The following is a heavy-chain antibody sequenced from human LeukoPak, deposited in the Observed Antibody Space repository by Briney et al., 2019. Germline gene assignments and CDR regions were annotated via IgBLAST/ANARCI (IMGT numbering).Heavy chain of an antibody. Sequence: GGSLRLSCAASGFTFSTYSMIWVRQAPGKGLEWVSSITSSSSYIYYADSVKGRFTISRDNAKNSLYLQMNSLRVEDTAVYYCARPGGSGNYFYGMDVWGQGTTVTVSS. J-gene: IGHJ6*02. CDR2: ITSSSSYI. D-gene: IGHD3-10*01. CDR3: ARPGGSGNYFYGMDV. CDR1: GFTFSTYS. V-gene: IGHV3-21*04.